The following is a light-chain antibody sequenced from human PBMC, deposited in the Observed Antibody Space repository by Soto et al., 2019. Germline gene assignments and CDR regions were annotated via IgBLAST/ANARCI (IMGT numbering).Light chain of an antibody. CDR2: DVS. J-gene: IGKJ1*01. CDR3: QQRYNWPRT. CDR1: EDVGNS. Sequence: DIVLTQSPAILSLSPGERATLSCRASEDVGNSLAWYQQRPGQSPRLLIYDVSNRATGIPSRFSGSGSGADFTLTISSLEPDDFAVYYCQQRYNWPRTFGQGTKEDIK. V-gene: IGKV3-11*01.